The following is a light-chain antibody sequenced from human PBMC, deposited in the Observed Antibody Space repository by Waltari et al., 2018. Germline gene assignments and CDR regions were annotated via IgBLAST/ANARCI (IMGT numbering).Light chain of an antibody. CDR1: SSDAGSYNL. CDR2: EGS. CDR3: YSYAGSNTFV. Sequence: QSALTQPASVSGSPGQSITISCTGTSSDAGSYNLVPWYQQQPGKAPKLMIYEGSKRPSGVSNRFSGSKSGNTASLTISGLQAEDEADYYCYSYAGSNTFVFGGGTKLTVL. J-gene: IGLJ2*01. V-gene: IGLV2-23*03.